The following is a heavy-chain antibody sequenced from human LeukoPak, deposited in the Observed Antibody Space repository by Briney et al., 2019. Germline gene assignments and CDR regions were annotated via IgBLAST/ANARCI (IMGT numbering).Heavy chain of an antibody. V-gene: IGHV3-21*01. J-gene: IGHJ6*02. D-gene: IGHD5-18*01. CDR2: ISSSSSYI. CDR1: GFTFSSYS. CDR3: ARDRGREVLWLLGEGYGMDV. Sequence: GGSLRLSCAASGFTFSSYSMNWVRQAPGKGLEWVSSISSSSSYIYYGDSVKGRFTISRDNAKNSLYLQMNSLRAEDTAVYYCARDRGREVLWLLGEGYGMDVWGQGTTVTVSS.